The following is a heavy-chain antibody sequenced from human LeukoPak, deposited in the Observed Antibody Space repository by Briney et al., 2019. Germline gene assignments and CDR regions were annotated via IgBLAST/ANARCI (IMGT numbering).Heavy chain of an antibody. Sequence: SETLSLTCAVYGGSFSGYYWSWIRQPPGKGLEWIGSIYYSGSTYYNPSLKSRVTISVDTSKNQFSLKLSSVTAVDTAVYYCARGDDYGDYGNYYMDVWAKGPRSPSP. D-gene: IGHD4-17*01. CDR3: ARGDDYGDYGNYYMDV. J-gene: IGHJ6*03. CDR1: GGSFSGYY. V-gene: IGHV4-34*01. CDR2: IYYSGST.